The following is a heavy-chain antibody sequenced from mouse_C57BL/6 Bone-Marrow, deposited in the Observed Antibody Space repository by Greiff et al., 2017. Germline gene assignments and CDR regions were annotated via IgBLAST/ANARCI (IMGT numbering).Heavy chain of an antibody. D-gene: IGHD1-1*01. CDR1: EYEFPSHD. Sequence: EVKLMESGGGLVQPGESLKLSCESNEYEFPSHDMSWVRKTPEKRLELVAAINSDGGSTYYPDTMERRFIISRDNTKKTLYLQMSSLRSEDTALYYCARHRYYGSSYGWYFDVWGTGTTVTVSS. V-gene: IGHV5-2*01. J-gene: IGHJ1*03. CDR3: ARHRYYGSSYGWYFDV. CDR2: INSDGGST.